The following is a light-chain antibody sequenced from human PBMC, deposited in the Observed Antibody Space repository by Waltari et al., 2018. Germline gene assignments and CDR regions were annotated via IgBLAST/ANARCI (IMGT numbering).Light chain of an antibody. V-gene: IGKV3-11*01. Sequence: DIVFTQYPAILSLSPGERASLSCSASQSVSNYLAWYQQKPGQAPTLLIYETSNRATGIPARFSGSGFGTDFTLTISNLEPEDVAIYYCQQRRSWPLTFGGGTKVEIK. CDR1: QSVSNY. CDR2: ETS. CDR3: QQRRSWPLT. J-gene: IGKJ4*01.